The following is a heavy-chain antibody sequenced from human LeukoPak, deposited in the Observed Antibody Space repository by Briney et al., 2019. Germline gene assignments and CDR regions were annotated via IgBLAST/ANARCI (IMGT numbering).Heavy chain of an antibody. V-gene: IGHV4-30-4*08. CDR3: ARDHLEELLFDY. J-gene: IGHJ4*02. Sequence: SETLSLTCTVSGGSISSGDYYWSWIRQPPGKGLEWIGYIYYSGSTYYNPSLKSRVTISVDTSKNQFSLKLSSVTAADTAVYYYARDHLEELLFDYWGQGSLVTVSS. CDR2: IYYSGST. D-gene: IGHD1-26*01. CDR1: GGSISSGDYY.